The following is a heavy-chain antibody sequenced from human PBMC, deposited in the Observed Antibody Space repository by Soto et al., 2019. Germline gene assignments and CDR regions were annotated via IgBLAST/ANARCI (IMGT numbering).Heavy chain of an antibody. CDR3: ARDDCSGGSCYSNS. CDR1: GFTFSSYG. Sequence: QVQLVESGGGVVQPGRSLRLSCAASGFTFSSYGMHWVRQAPGKGLEWVAVIWYDGSNKYYGDSVKGRFTIARDNSKNSLYLQMNSLRAEDTAVYYCARDDCSGGSCYSNSWGQGTLVAVTS. D-gene: IGHD2-15*01. J-gene: IGHJ4*02. V-gene: IGHV3-33*01. CDR2: IWYDGSNK.